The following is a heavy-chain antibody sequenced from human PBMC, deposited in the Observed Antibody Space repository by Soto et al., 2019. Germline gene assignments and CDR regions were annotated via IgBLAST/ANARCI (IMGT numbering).Heavy chain of an antibody. V-gene: IGHV4-31*03. Sequence: SETLSLTCTVSGDPISGGASFWSWIRQPPGKGLEWIANVYYSGSSYYNPSLKSRLTISVDTTKNQFSLQLKSMTAADTAVYYCAKLSCTSTTCYFPGCFDPWGQGTLVTVSS. CDR1: GDPISGGASF. CDR3: AKLSCTSTTCYFPGCFDP. D-gene: IGHD2-2*01. CDR2: VYYSGSS. J-gene: IGHJ5*02.